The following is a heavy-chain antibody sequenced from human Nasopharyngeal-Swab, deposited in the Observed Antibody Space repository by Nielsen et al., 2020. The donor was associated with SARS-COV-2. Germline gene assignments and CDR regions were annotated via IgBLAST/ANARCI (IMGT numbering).Heavy chain of an antibody. CDR1: TFTFSSYW. V-gene: IGHV3-7*01. Sequence: GGSLRLSCAASTFTFSSYWMSWVRQAPGKGLERVANIKQDGSEKYYVDSVKGRFTISRDNAKNSLYLQMNSLRAEDTAVYYCARATTVKGVLGDVWGKGTTVTVSS. CDR3: ARATTVKGVLGDV. CDR2: IKQDGSEK. J-gene: IGHJ6*04. D-gene: IGHD4-11*01.